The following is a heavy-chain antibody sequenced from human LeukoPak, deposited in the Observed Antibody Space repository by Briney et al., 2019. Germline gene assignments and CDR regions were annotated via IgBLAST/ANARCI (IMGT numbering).Heavy chain of an antibody. CDR3: ARSYSSSWYFDY. CDR1: GFTFNTHW. CDR2: INPDGNQK. V-gene: IGHV3-7*04. Sequence: GGSLRLSCTVSGFTFNTHWMNWVRQAPGKGLEWVANINPDGNQKFYVGSVEGRFTISRDNAKDSLYLQMNSLRAEDTAVYYCARSYSSSWYFDYWGQGTLVTVSS. J-gene: IGHJ4*02. D-gene: IGHD6-13*01.